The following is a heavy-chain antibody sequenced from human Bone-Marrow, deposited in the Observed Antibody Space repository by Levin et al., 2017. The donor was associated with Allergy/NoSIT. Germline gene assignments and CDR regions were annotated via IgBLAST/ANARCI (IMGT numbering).Heavy chain of an antibody. J-gene: IGHJ6*03. CDR1: GFTVSSNY. Sequence: ESLKISCAASGFTVSSNYMSWVRQAPGKGLEWVSVIYSCGSTYYADSVKGRFTVSRDNSKNTLYLQMNSLRAEDTAVYYCARTRSGYYTTYYYYMDVWGKGTTVTVSS. CDR3: ARTRSGYYTTYYYYMDV. V-gene: IGHV3-66*03. CDR2: IYSCGST. D-gene: IGHD3-3*01.